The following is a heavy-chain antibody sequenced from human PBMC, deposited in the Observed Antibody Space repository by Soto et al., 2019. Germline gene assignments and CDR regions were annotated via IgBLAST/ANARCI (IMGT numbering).Heavy chain of an antibody. Sequence: QVQLVQSGAEVKKPGASVKVSCKASGYTFTSYYMHWVRQAPGQGLEWMGIINPSGGSTSYAQKFQGRVTMTRDTSTSTVYMELSSLRSEDTAVYYCASSAGQGYCSSTSCQAGTFDYWGQGTLVTVSS. CDR2: INPSGGST. CDR3: ASSAGQGYCSSTSCQAGTFDY. D-gene: IGHD2-2*01. J-gene: IGHJ4*02. CDR1: GYTFTSYY. V-gene: IGHV1-46*03.